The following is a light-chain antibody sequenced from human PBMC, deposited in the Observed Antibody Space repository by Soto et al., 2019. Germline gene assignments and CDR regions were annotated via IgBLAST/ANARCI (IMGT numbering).Light chain of an antibody. Sequence: QSVLTQAPTASGSPGQSITISCTGTSSDVGSYDLVSWYQQHPDKAPKLLLFEVSKRPSGVSIRFSGSKSGNTASLTISGLQPEDEADYYCCSYATPRLFGGGTKLTVL. CDR2: EVS. CDR3: CSYATPRL. J-gene: IGLJ2*01. V-gene: IGLV2-23*02. CDR1: SSDVGSYDL.